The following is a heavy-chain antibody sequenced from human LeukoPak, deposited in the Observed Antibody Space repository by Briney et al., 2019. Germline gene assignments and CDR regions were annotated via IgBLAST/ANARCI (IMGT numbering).Heavy chain of an antibody. CDR3: AGYTSNYPFNYFDY. D-gene: IGHD5-18*01. J-gene: IGHJ4*02. CDR2: INSVGSST. V-gene: IGHV3-74*01. CDR1: GFTFSSYW. Sequence: PGGSLRLSCAASGFTFSSYWMHWVRQAPGKGLVWVSRINSVGSSTSYADSVKGRFTISRDNAKNTLYLQMNSLRAEDTAVYYCAGYTSNYPFNYFDYWGQGTLVTVSS.